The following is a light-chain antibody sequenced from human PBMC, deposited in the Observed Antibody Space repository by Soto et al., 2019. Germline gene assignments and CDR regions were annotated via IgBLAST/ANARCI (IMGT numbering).Light chain of an antibody. J-gene: IGKJ4*01. CDR3: QQYEAYPLT. CDR1: QSINSW. Sequence: DIQLTQSPSTLSASVGDRVTITCRASQSINSWLXWYQQKPGKAPKLLVXXAXXLESGVPSXXSXXXSGTEXTXXXXXXXXDDFATYYCQQYEAYPLTFGGGTKVEI. CDR2: XAX. V-gene: IGKV1-5*03.